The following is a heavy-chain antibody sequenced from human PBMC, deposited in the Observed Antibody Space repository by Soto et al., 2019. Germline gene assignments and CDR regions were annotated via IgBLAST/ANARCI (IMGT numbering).Heavy chain of an antibody. J-gene: IGHJ4*02. CDR2: IIPIFGTA. CDR1: GGTFSSYA. D-gene: IGHD5-12*01. CDR3: ATSPRDGYNLPPRGY. Sequence: QVQLVQSGAEVKKPGSSVKVSCKASGGTFSSYAISWVRQAPGQGLEWMGGIIPIFGTANYAQELQGRVTITADESTSTAYMELSSLRSEDTAVYYCATSPRDGYNLPPRGYWGQGTLVTVSS. V-gene: IGHV1-69*01.